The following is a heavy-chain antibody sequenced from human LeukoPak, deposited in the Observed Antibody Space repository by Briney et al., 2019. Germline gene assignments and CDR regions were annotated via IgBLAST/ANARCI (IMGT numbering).Heavy chain of an antibody. D-gene: IGHD5-12*01. V-gene: IGHV3-66*01. CDR3: AKAKYSGYDRSPLDY. Sequence: GGSLRLSCAASGFTVSSNYMSWVRQAPGKGLEWVSVIYSGGSTYYADSVKGRFTISRDNSKNTLYLQMNSLRAEDTAVYYCAKAKYSGYDRSPLDYWGQGTLVTVSS. CDR1: GFTVSSNY. J-gene: IGHJ4*02. CDR2: IYSGGST.